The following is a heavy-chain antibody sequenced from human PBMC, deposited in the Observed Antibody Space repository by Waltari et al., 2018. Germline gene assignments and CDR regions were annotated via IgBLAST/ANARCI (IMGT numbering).Heavy chain of an antibody. CDR3: ARDRFSSSWYGYYYYYYGMDV. D-gene: IGHD6-13*01. CDR2: ISSSSSTI. V-gene: IGHV3-48*01. Sequence: EVQLLESGGGLVQPGGSLRLSCAASGFTFSSYSMHWVRQAPGKGLEWVSSISSSSSTIYYADSVKGRFTISRDNAKNSLYLQRNSLRAEDTAVYYCARDRFSSSWYGYYYYYYGMDVWGQGTTVTVSS. CDR1: GFTFSSYS. J-gene: IGHJ6*02.